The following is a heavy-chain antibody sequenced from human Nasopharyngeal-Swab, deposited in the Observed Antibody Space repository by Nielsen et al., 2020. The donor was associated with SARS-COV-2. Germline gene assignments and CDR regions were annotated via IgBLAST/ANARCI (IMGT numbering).Heavy chain of an antibody. CDR3: ARYLGGFGGY. V-gene: IGHV3-74*01. D-gene: IGHD4-23*01. Sequence: GESLKISCAASGFSFSTFWMHWVRQVPGEGLVWVSRINTDGRRTNYAESVKGRVTNSRDNVKNMLYLQMNNLRPEDTAVYDCARYLGGFGGYWGQGTLATVSS. CDR2: INTDGRRT. J-gene: IGHJ4*02. CDR1: GFSFSTFW.